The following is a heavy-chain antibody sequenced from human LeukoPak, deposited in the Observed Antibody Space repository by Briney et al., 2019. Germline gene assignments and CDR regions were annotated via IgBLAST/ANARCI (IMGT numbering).Heavy chain of an antibody. D-gene: IGHD6-13*01. CDR3: ATSLDSSSWDGMDV. Sequence: SETLSLTCAVSGGSISSSNWWSWVRQPPGKGLEWIGEIYHSGSTNYNPSLKSRVTISVDKSKNQFSLKLSSVTAADTAVYYCATSLDSSSWDGMDVWGQGITVTVSS. J-gene: IGHJ6*02. CDR2: IYHSGST. CDR1: GGSISSSNW. V-gene: IGHV4-4*02.